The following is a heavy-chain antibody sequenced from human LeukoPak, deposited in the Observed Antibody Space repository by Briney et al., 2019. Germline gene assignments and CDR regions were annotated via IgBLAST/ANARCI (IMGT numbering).Heavy chain of an antibody. CDR1: GFTVRANY. CDR2: LFGGRST. Sequence: GGSLRLSCAASGFTVRANYMSWVRQAPGKGLEWVSVLFGGRSTYYADSVKGRFTISRDDPKNTLFLQMNSVRAEDTAVYYCARGVDSAYAFDFWGQGNLVTVSS. D-gene: IGHD2-15*01. V-gene: IGHV3-53*01. J-gene: IGHJ4*02. CDR3: ARGVDSAYAFDF.